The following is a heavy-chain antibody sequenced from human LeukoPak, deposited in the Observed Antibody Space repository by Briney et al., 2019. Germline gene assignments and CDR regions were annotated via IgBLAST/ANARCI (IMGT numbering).Heavy chain of an antibody. J-gene: IGHJ4*02. CDR3: ARAYDSSWHNFDY. CDR1: GFTLSSFT. CDR2: ISYDESQK. Sequence: GGSLRLSCAASGFTLSSFTMHWVRHNPGKGLGWVAVISYDESQKWYADSVKGRFTISRDISKNTLYLEMDSLRYEDTAVYYCARAYDSSWHNFDYWGQGSLVTVSS. V-gene: IGHV3-30-3*01. D-gene: IGHD6-13*01.